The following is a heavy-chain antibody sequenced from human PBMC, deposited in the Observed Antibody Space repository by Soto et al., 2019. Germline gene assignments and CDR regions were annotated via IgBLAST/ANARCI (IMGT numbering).Heavy chain of an antibody. J-gene: IGHJ6*02. CDR3: ARRGLSSSSTFMYHYYGMDV. Sequence: QVQLVQSGAEVKKPGASVKVSCKASGYTFTSYDINWVRQATGQGLEWMGWMNPNSGNTDYAQKFQGRVTMTRNTSISTAYMELSSLISEDTAVYYCARRGLSSSSTFMYHYYGMDVCGPGTTVTLSS. CDR1: GYTFTSYD. D-gene: IGHD6-6*01. CDR2: MNPNSGNT. V-gene: IGHV1-8*01.